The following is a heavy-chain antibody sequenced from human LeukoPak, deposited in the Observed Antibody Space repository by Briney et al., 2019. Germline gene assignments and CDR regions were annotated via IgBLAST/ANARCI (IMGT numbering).Heavy chain of an antibody. V-gene: IGHV4-34*01. CDR3: ARVGYCSSTSCYFSRSAFDI. CDR1: GGSFSGYY. CDR2: INHSGST. J-gene: IGHJ3*02. Sequence: PSETLSLTCAVYGGSFSGYYWSWIRQPPGEGLEWIGEINHSGSTNYNPSLKSRVTISVDTSKNQFSLKLSSVTAADTAVYYCARVGYCSSTSCYFSRSAFDIWGQGTMVTVSS. D-gene: IGHD2-2*01.